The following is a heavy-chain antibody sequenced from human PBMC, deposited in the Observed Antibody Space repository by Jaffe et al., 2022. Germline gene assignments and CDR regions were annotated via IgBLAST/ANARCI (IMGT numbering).Heavy chain of an antibody. D-gene: IGHD5-12*01. CDR1: GFTFSSYS. V-gene: IGHV3-30*02. Sequence: QVQLVESGGGVVQPGGSLRLSCAASGFTFSSYSMHWVRQAPGKGLEWVAFIRFDGDKTYCADSVKGRFTFSRDNSKNTLYLQMNSLRAEDTAVYYCAKSGDERWQRKSYFDYWGQGTLVTVSS. J-gene: IGHJ4*02. CDR2: IRFDGDKT. CDR3: AKSGDERWQRKSYFDY.